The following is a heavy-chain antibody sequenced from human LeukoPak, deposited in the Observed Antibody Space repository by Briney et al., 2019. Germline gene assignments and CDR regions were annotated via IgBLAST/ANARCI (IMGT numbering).Heavy chain of an antibody. D-gene: IGHD1-26*01. Sequence: GGSLRLSCSASGFTFSSYAMHWVRQAPGKGLEYVSTISSNGGSTYYADSVKGRFTISRDNSKNTLYLQMNSLRAEDTAVYYCAKVGAVYYFDCWGQGTLVTVSS. CDR3: AKVGAVYYFDC. J-gene: IGHJ4*02. CDR2: ISSNGGST. V-gene: IGHV3-64*04. CDR1: GFTFSSYA.